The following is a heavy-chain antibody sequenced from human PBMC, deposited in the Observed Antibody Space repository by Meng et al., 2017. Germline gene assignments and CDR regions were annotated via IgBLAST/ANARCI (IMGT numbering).Heavy chain of an antibody. Sequence: GESLKISCAASGFTFSSYWMSWVRQAPGKGLEWVANIKQDGSEKYYVDSVKGRFTIYRDNAKNSLYLQMNSLRAEDTAVYYCARATMYYYDSSGNPYAFDIWGQGTKVTVSS. CDR2: IKQDGSEK. CDR3: ARATMYYYDSSGNPYAFDI. J-gene: IGHJ3*02. CDR1: GFTFSSYW. D-gene: IGHD3-22*01. V-gene: IGHV3-7*01.